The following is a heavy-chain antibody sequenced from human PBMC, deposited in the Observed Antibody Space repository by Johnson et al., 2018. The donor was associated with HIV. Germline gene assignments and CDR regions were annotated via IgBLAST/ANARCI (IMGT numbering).Heavy chain of an antibody. CDR2: ISWNSGGI. J-gene: IGHJ3*02. Sequence: VQLVESGGGLVQPGRSLRLSCAASGFTFDDYAMHWVRQAPGKGLEWVSGISWNSGGIGYADSVKGRVTIPRENAKNSLYLQMNSLRAEDTAFYYCEKVGRYSYGKDAFDIWGQGTMVTVSS. CDR3: EKVGRYSYGKDAFDI. CDR1: GFTFDDYA. D-gene: IGHD3-9*01. V-gene: IGHV3-9*01.